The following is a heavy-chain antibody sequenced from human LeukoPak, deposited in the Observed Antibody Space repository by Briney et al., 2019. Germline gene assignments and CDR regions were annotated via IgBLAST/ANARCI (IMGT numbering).Heavy chain of an antibody. V-gene: IGHV3-21*06. J-gene: IGHJ3*02. CDR1: GFTFSSYA. CDR2: ITSTSKYI. CDR3: ARAYSPPWISSSYAFDI. D-gene: IGHD2-15*01. Sequence: GGSLRLSCAASGFTFSSYAMSWVRQAPGKGLEWVSSITSTSKYIDYADSLKGRFTISRDNAKNSLFLQMNSLRAEDTAVYFCARAYSPPWISSSYAFDIWGQGTMVTVSS.